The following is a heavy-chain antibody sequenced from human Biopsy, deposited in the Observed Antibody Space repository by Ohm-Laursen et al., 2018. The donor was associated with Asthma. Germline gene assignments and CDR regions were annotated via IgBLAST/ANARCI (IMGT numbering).Heavy chain of an antibody. CDR2: IKHDGTEK. V-gene: IGHV3-7*01. Sequence: GSLRPSCSASGFTFSHYNMNWVRQVPGKGLEWVANIKHDGTEKNHVDSLKGRFTISRDNAKNSLYLQMNSLRAEDTAVYYCARTFHFWSPYHAEHYQLWGQGTLVTVPS. D-gene: IGHD3-3*02. CDR1: GFTFSHYN. J-gene: IGHJ1*01. CDR3: ARTFHFWSPYHAEHYQL.